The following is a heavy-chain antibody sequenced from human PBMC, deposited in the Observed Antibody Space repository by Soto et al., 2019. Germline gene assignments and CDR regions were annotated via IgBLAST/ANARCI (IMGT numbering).Heavy chain of an antibody. D-gene: IGHD2-15*01. CDR3: ARMIVVVAATYYYYYGMDV. CDR2: IIPIFGTA. Sequence: SVKVSCKASGGTFSSYAISWVRQAPGQGLEWMGGIIPIFGTANYAQKFQGRVTITADESTSTAYMELSSLRSEDTAVYYCARMIVVVAATYYYYYGMDVWGQGTTVTVSS. J-gene: IGHJ6*02. CDR1: GGTFSSYA. V-gene: IGHV1-69*13.